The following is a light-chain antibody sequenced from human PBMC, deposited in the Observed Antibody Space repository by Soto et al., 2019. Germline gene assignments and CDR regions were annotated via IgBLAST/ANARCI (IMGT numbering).Light chain of an antibody. J-gene: IGLJ3*02. V-gene: IGLV2-8*01. CDR2: GVT. Sequence: QSALAQPPSASGSPGQSVTISCTGSGSDIGAYKFVSWYQQHPGKAPKLMIFGVTERPSGVPDRFSGSKSGNTASLTVSGLQADDEAIYYCQSYDSSLSGSVFGGGTKLTVL. CDR3: QSYDSSLSGSV. CDR1: GSDIGAYKF.